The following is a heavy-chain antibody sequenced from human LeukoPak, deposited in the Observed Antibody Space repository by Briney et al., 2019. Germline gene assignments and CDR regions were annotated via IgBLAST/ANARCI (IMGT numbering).Heavy chain of an antibody. Sequence: GASVKVSCKVSGYTLTELSMHWVRQAPGKGLEWMGGFDPEDGETIYAQKFQGRVTMTEDTSTDTAYMELSNLRSEDTAVYYCATVGRDTMVRDFDYWGQGTLVTVSS. V-gene: IGHV1-24*01. CDR2: FDPEDGET. CDR3: ATVGRDTMVRDFDY. J-gene: IGHJ4*02. CDR1: GYTLTELS. D-gene: IGHD3-10*01.